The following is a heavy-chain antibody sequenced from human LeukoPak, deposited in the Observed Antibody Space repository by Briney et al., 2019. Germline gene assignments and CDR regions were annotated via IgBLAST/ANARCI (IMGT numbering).Heavy chain of an antibody. J-gene: IGHJ6*02. CDR1: RGSLSSYY. D-gene: IGHD4-23*01. V-gene: IGHV4-59*01. CDR3: ARDGSYGGNPRGYYYYGLDV. CDR2: IFYSGST. Sequence: SETLSLTCTVSRGSLSSYYWSWIRQPPGKGLEWIGYIFYSGSTNYNPSLKSRVTISVDTSKNQFSLRLSSVTAADTAVYYCARDGSYGGNPRGYYYYGLDVWGQGTTVTVSS.